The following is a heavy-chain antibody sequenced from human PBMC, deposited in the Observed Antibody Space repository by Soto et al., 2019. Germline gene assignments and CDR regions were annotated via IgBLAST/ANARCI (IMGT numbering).Heavy chain of an antibody. CDR3: ARADLMVRGVIITLNWFDP. CDR2: ISAYNGNT. V-gene: IGHV1-18*01. J-gene: IGHJ5*02. CDR1: GYTFTSYG. D-gene: IGHD3-10*01. Sequence: ASGKVSCKASGYTFTSYGISWVRQAPGQGLEWMGWISAYNGNTNYAQKLQGRVTMTTDTSTSTAYMELRSLRSDDTAVYYCARADLMVRGVIITLNWFDPWGQGTLVTVSS.